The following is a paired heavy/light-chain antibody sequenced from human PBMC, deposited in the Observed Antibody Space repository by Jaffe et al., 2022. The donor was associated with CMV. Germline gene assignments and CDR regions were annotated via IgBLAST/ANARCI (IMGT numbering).Heavy chain of an antibody. D-gene: IGHD3-22*01. V-gene: IGHV4-34*01. CDR2: INHSGST. CDR1: GGSFSGYY. J-gene: IGHJ4*02. CDR3: ARGQNYYDSSGYYLVRSGYFDY. Sequence: QVQLQQWGAGLLKPSETLSLTCAVYGGSFSGYYWSWIRQPPGKGLEWIGEINHSGSTNYNPSLKSRVTISVDTSKNQFSLKLSSVTAADTAVYYCARGQNYYDSSGYYLVRSGYFDYWGQGTLVTVSS.
Light chain of an antibody. CDR2: YAS. V-gene: IGKV6-21*02. CDR1: QSIGSS. Sequence: EIVLTQSPDFQSVTPKEKVTITCRASQSIGSSLHWYQQKPDQSPKLLIKYASQSISGVPSRFSGSGSGTDFTLTINSLEAEDAATYYCHQSSSLPPRTFGQGTKLEIK. CDR3: HQSSSLPPRT. J-gene: IGKJ2*01.